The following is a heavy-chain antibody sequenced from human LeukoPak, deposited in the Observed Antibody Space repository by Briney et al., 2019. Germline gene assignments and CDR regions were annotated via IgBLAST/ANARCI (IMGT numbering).Heavy chain of an antibody. J-gene: IGHJ4*02. V-gene: IGHV3-7*01. D-gene: IGHD3-22*01. CDR1: GITFSSFW. CDR3: ARDPNSGYGDY. Sequence: GGSLRLSCAVSGITFSSFWMSWVRQAPGKGLEWVANIKQDGSEKYYVDSVKGRFTISRDNAKNSVYLQMNSLRAEDTAVYYCARDPNSGYGDYRGQGTLVAVSS. CDR2: IKQDGSEK.